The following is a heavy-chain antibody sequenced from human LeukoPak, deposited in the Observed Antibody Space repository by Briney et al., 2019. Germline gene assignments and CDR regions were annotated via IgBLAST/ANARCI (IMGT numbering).Heavy chain of an antibody. CDR3: AKQGPTVVTHFDG. CDR1: GYSISSGYY. CDR2: MYHSGST. J-gene: IGHJ4*02. V-gene: IGHV4-38-2*01. Sequence: SETLSLTCAVSGYSISSGYYGGWIRQPPGKGLDWIASMYHSGSTYYNPSLKSRVTISVDTSKNQFSLRLSSVTAADTAVYYCAKQGPTVVTHFDGQGQGTLVTVSS. D-gene: IGHD4-23*01.